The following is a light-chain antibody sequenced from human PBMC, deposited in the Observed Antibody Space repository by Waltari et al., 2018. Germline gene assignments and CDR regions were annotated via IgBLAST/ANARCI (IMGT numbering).Light chain of an antibody. J-gene: IGLJ2*01. CDR1: SNDVGGYNS. Sequence: QSALTQPASVSGSPGQSVTIFCAGTSNDVGGYNSVSWYPAHPGQAPRVIIYDVSDRPSGVSDRFSGSKSGNTASLTISGLQAEDEADYYCSSQSSNDVVLFGGGTKLTVL. V-gene: IGLV2-14*01. CDR3: SSQSSNDVVL. CDR2: DVS.